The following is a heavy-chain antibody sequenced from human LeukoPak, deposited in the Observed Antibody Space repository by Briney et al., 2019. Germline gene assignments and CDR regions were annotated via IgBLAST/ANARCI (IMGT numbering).Heavy chain of an antibody. V-gene: IGHV4-59*02. CDR2: IYYSGST. J-gene: IGHJ2*01. D-gene: IGHD4-23*01. CDR3: ARSVVTLYWYFDL. Sequence: SETLSLTCTVSGGSVSGYYYNWIRQPPGKGLEWIGYIYYSGSTNYNPSLKSRVTISLDTSKNQFSLKLSSVTTADTAVYYCARSVVTLYWYFDLWGRGALVTVSS. CDR1: GGSVSGYY.